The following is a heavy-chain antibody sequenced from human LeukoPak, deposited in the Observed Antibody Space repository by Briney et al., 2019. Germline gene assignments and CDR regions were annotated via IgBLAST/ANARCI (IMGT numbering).Heavy chain of an antibody. CDR1: GFTVSSNY. D-gene: IGHD3-16*01. J-gene: IGHJ4*02. Sequence: PRGSLRLSCAASGFTVSSNYMSWVRQAPGKGLEWVSVIYSGGSTYYADSVKGRFTISRDNSKNTLYLQMNSLRAEDTAVYYCARVDLGLFDYWGQGTLVTVSS. V-gene: IGHV3-66*02. CDR3: ARVDLGLFDY. CDR2: IYSGGST.